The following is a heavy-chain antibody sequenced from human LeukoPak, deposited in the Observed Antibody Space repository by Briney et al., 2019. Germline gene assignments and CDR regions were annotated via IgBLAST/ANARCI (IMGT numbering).Heavy chain of an antibody. J-gene: IGHJ4*02. CDR2: IYYSGST. Sequence: PSETLSLTCTVSGVSISSYYWSWIRQPPGKGLEWIGYIYYSGSTNYNPSLKSRVTISVDTSKNQFSLKLSSVTAADTAVYYCARVLYYGDYYFDYWGQGTLVTVSS. D-gene: IGHD4-17*01. CDR1: GVSISSYY. CDR3: ARVLYYGDYYFDY. V-gene: IGHV4-59*01.